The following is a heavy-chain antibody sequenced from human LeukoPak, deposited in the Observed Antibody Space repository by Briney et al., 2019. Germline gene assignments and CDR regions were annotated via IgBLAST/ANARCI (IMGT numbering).Heavy chain of an antibody. CDR1: GYTFTSYD. Sequence: GASVKVSCKASGYTFTSYDINWVRQATGQGLEWMGIINPSGGSTSYAQKFQGRVTMTRDTSTSTVYMELSSLRSEDTAVYYCARGMENTVTTVYFQHWGQGTLVTVSS. J-gene: IGHJ1*01. D-gene: IGHD4-17*01. V-gene: IGHV1-46*01. CDR3: ARGMENTVTTVYFQH. CDR2: INPSGGST.